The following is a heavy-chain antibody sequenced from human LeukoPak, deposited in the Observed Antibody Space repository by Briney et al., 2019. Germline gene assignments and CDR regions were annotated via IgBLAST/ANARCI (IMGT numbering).Heavy chain of an antibody. D-gene: IGHD3-10*01. V-gene: IGHV1-18*01. CDR2: ISAYNGNT. Sequence: ASVKVSCKASGYTFTSYAISWVRQAPGQGLEWMGWISAYNGNTNYAQKLQGRVTMTTDTSTSTAYMELRSLRSDDTAVYYCARVRYYYASGTSNWFDPWGQGTLVTVSS. CDR1: GYTFTSYA. CDR3: ARVRYYYASGTSNWFDP. J-gene: IGHJ5*02.